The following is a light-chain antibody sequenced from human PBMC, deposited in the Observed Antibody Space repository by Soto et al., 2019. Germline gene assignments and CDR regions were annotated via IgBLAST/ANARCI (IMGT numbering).Light chain of an antibody. CDR3: QEDSALPMT. Sequence: EILITQSPPTVTFTRLERSTLSFIASQSVSSNLAWCQQKPGHPPRLLIYGSSKRATGIPDRFSGSGSGTDFTLTISRLEPDDFGVYFCQEDSALPMTFGHRTRPEV. CDR2: GSS. V-gene: IGKV3D-15*01. J-gene: IGKJ5*01. CDR1: QSVSSN.